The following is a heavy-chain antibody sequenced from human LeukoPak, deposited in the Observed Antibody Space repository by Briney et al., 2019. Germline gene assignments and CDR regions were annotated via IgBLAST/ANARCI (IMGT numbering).Heavy chain of an antibody. D-gene: IGHD3-22*01. CDR3: ASNRRYYDDFYGMDV. CDR1: GGSISSYY. J-gene: IGHJ6*02. V-gene: IGHV4-59*01. Sequence: SETLSLTCTVSGGSISSYYWSWIRQHPGKGLEWIGYIYYSGSTNYNPSLKSRVTISVDTSKNQFSMKLNSVTAADTAVYYCASNRRYYDDFYGMDVWGQGTTVTVSS. CDR2: IYYSGST.